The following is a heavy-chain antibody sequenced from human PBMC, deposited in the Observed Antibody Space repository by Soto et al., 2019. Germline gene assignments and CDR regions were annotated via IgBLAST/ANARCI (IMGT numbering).Heavy chain of an antibody. CDR3: AAYADGPYRPPYDY. D-gene: IGHD3-16*02. Sequence: LRLSCAASGSTFTSSVMAWVRRPPGRGLEWISSLGLIPRHTFYADSVKGRFTISRDNSRTTLYLQMTGLTFDDTAVYYCAAYADGPYRPPYDYWGQGTQVTVSS. J-gene: IGHJ4*02. CDR2: LGLIPRHT. V-gene: IGHV3-23*01. CDR1: GSTFTSSV.